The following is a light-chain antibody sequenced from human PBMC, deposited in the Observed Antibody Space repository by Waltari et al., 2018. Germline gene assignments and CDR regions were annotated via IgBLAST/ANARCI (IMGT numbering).Light chain of an antibody. CDR1: QTVLYSSNNKNY. J-gene: IGKJ1*01. V-gene: IGKV4-1*01. Sequence: DIVMTQSPDSLAVSLGERATITCKSSQTVLYSSNNKNYLAWYQQKAGQSPKLLLYWASTQESGVPDRFSGSGSGTDFTLTINSLQAEDVAVYYCQQYYTTPTFGQGTKVEIK. CDR3: QQYYTTPT. CDR2: WAS.